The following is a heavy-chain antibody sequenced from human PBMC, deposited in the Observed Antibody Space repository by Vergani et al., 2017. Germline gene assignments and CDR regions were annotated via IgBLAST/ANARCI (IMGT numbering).Heavy chain of an antibody. Sequence: EVQLVESGGGLVKPGGSLRLSCAASGFSFSSYSMNWVRQAPGKGLEWVANIKEDGSGKYYVDSVKGRFTISRDNTKNSLYLQMNSLRAEDTAVYYCARGPPSEYWGQGTLVTVSS. CDR2: IKEDGSGK. J-gene: IGHJ4*02. V-gene: IGHV3-7*01. CDR1: GFSFSSYS. CDR3: ARGPPSEY.